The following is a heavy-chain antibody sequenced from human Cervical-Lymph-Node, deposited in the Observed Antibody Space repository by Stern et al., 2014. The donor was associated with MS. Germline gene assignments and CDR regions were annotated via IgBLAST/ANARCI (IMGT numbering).Heavy chain of an antibody. CDR3: ARGETPIPSYGMDV. Sequence: QVQLGPSGAEVKKPGSSVKVSCKASGGSLSGYAISWVRQAPGQGLEWLGRIIPIFGTSNYAQKFQGRVTITADRSTNTAYMEVSSLRTEDTAIYYCARGETPIPSYGMDVWGQGTTVTVSS. J-gene: IGHJ6*02. CDR1: GGSLSGYA. V-gene: IGHV1-69*06. CDR2: IIPIFGTS. D-gene: IGHD1-26*01.